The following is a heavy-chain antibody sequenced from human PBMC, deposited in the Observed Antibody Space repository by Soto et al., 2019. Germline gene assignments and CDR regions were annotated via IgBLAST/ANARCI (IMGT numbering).Heavy chain of an antibody. V-gene: IGHV1-2*02. Sequence: QVQLVQSGAEVKRPGTSMKVSCKASGYIFTSYYIHWVRQVPGQGLEWMGWINPNTGGTNYAQRFEGGVTMTRDTSISTAYIELSRLTSDDTAIYFCARVRPRREFDPWGQGTLVTVSS. J-gene: IGHJ5*02. CDR3: ARVRPRREFDP. CDR2: INPNTGGT. CDR1: GYIFTSYY.